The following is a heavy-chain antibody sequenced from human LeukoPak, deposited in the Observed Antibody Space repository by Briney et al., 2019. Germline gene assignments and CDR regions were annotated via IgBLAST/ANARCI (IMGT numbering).Heavy chain of an antibody. CDR3: ERDGYGLDISLVSTHFDY. Sequence: GGSLRLSCSASGLTLNIYSMNWVRQAPGKGLEWISYIGSSGSTIYYADSVKGRFTISRDNAKNSLYLQINSLRDEDTAVYYCERDGYGLDISLVSTHFDYWGQGTLVTVSS. D-gene: IGHD5-18*01. J-gene: IGHJ4*02. CDR1: GLTLNIYS. CDR2: IGSSGSTI. V-gene: IGHV3-48*02.